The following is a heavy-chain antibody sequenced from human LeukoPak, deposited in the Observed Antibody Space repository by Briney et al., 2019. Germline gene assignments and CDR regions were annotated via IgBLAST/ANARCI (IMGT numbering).Heavy chain of an antibody. CDR3: ARDSLGSGSYYFDY. J-gene: IGHJ4*02. D-gene: IGHD3-10*01. V-gene: IGHV3-30*04. Sequence: GGSLRLSCAASGFTFSSYAMHWVRQAPGKGLEWVAVISYDGSNKYYADSVKGRFTISRDNSKNTLYLQMDSLRAEDTAVYYCARDSLGSGSYYFDYWGQGTLVTVSS. CDR1: GFTFSSYA. CDR2: ISYDGSNK.